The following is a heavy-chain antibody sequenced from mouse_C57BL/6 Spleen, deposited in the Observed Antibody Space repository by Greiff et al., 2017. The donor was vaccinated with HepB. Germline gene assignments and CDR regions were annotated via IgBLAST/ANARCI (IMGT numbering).Heavy chain of an antibody. CDR2: TFYSGIT. V-gene: IGHV3-3*01. D-gene: IGHD2-3*01. CDR3: ARGAYDGDGGNAMDY. J-gene: IGHJ4*01. Sequence: EVQLQQSGPSLVRPSQTLSLTCTVTGFSINSDCYWIWIRQFPGNKLEYIGYTFYSGITYYNPSLDSRTYITRDTSKNQFSLKLSSVTTEDTATYYCARGAYDGDGGNAMDYWGQGTSVTVSS. CDR1: GFSINSDCY.